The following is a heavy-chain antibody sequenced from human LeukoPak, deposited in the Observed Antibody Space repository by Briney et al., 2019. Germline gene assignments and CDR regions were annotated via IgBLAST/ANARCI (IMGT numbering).Heavy chain of an antibody. Sequence: ASVKVSCKASGYTFTSYGIIWVRQAPGQGLEWMGWISTYNDNTNSAQKLQGRVTMTTDTSTSTAYMELRSLRSDDTAVYYCARAASWIGELSKLPFDYWGQGTLVTVSS. D-gene: IGHD3-10*01. V-gene: IGHV1-18*01. CDR3: ARAASWIGELSKLPFDY. CDR2: ISTYNDNT. J-gene: IGHJ4*02. CDR1: GYTFTSYG.